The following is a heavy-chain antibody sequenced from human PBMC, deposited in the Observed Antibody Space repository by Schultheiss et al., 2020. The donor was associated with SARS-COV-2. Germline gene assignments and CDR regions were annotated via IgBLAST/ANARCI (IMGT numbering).Heavy chain of an antibody. CDR3: AREDASSSHAFDI. D-gene: IGHD6-6*01. J-gene: IGHJ3*02. CDR2: ISSSGTVT. V-gene: IGHV3-48*04. Sequence: GGSLRLSCAASGFTFSSYSMNWVRQAPGKGLEWVSYISSSGTVTYYADSVKGRFTMSRDNAKNSLYLQMNSLRAEDTAVYFCAREDASSSHAFDIWGQGTMVTVSS. CDR1: GFTFSSYS.